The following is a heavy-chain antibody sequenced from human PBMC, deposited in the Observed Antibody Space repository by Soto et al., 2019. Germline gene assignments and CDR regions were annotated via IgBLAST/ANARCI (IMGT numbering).Heavy chain of an antibody. D-gene: IGHD2-2*01. Sequence: GESLKISCKGSGYSFTNHWIGWVRQMPGKGLEWMGIIFPGDSDTRYSPSFQGQVTISADKSISTAYLQWSSLKASDTAMYYCARRGFCSSASCSRHFDYWGQGTLVTVSS. V-gene: IGHV5-51*01. CDR2: IFPGDSDT. J-gene: IGHJ4*02. CDR1: GYSFTNHW. CDR3: ARRGFCSSASCSRHFDY.